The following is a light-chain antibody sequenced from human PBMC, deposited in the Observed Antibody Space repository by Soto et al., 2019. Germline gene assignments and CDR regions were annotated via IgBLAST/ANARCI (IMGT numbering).Light chain of an antibody. V-gene: IGKV1-5*03. CDR2: KAS. CDR1: QSISGW. J-gene: IGKJ4*01. Sequence: DIQMTQSPSTLSASVGDRVTITCRAGQSISGWLAWYQQKPGKAPNLLIYKASSLKSGVPSRFSGSGSGTEYPLTISSLQPDDFASYYCQQYNSYPLTFGGGTKVEI. CDR3: QQYNSYPLT.